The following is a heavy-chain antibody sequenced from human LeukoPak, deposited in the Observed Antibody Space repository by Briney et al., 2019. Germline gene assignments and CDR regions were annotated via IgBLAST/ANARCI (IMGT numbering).Heavy chain of an antibody. J-gene: IGHJ4*02. Sequence: GGSLRLSCAASAFTFSNYWMSWVRQAPGKGLEWMANIKQDGSVKYYVDSVKGRFTISRDNAKNSLYLQMNSLRAEDTAVYYCARVGVGATDFDYWGQGTLVTVSS. V-gene: IGHV3-7*01. D-gene: IGHD1-26*01. CDR1: AFTFSNYW. CDR3: ARVGVGATDFDY. CDR2: IKQDGSVK.